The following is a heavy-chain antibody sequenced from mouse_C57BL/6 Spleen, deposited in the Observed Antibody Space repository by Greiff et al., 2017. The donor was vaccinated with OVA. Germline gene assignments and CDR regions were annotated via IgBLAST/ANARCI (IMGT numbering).Heavy chain of an antibody. CDR3: AREGYPLTGGFYY. Sequence: QVQLQQPGAELVKPGASVKLSCKASGYTFTSYWMHWVKQRPGRGLEWIGRIDPNSGGTKYNEKFKSKATLTVDKSSRTAYMQISSLTSKDAAVYYCAREGYPLTGGFYYWGQGTTLTASS. V-gene: IGHV1-62-3*01. J-gene: IGHJ2*01. CDR2: IDPNSGGT. D-gene: IGHD1-1*01. CDR1: GYTFTSYW.